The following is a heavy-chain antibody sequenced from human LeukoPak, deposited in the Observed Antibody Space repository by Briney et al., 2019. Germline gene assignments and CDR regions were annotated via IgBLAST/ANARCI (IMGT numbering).Heavy chain of an antibody. J-gene: IGHJ4*02. CDR3: ARAYSSSRYQGY. V-gene: IGHV3-30-3*01. D-gene: IGHD6-13*01. Sequence: GGPLRLSCAASGFTFSSYAMHWVRQAPGKGLEWVAVISYDGSNKYYADSVKGRFTISRDNSKNTLYLQMNSLRAEDTAVYYCARAYSSSRYQGYWGQGTLVTVSS. CDR1: GFTFSSYA. CDR2: ISYDGSNK.